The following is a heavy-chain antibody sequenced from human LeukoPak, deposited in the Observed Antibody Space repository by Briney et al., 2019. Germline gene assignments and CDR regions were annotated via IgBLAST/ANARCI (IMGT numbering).Heavy chain of an antibody. CDR1: GFTFSSYG. CDR3: ARGLCGGDCYSD. J-gene: IGHJ4*02. D-gene: IGHD2-21*02. CDR2: ISTTSSYI. Sequence: GGSLRLSCAASGFTFSSYGMHWVRQAPGKGLEWVSSISTTSSYIYYSDSARGRFTISRDNAKNSLYLQMNSLRAEDTAVYYCARGLCGGDCYSDWGPGTLVTVSS. V-gene: IGHV3-21*01.